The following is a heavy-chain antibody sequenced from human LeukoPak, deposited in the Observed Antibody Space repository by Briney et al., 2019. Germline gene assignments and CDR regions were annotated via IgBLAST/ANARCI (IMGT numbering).Heavy chain of an antibody. CDR2: IYTSGST. D-gene: IGHD3-9*01. CDR1: GGSISSYY. J-gene: IGHJ3*02. CDR3: ARAHILTGYSDDAFNI. Sequence: SETLSLTCTVSGGSISSYYWSWIRQPAGKGLEWIGRIYTSGSTNYNPSLKSRVTMSVDTSKNQFSLKLSSVTAADTAVYYCARAHILTGYSDDAFNIWGQGTMVTVSS. V-gene: IGHV4-4*07.